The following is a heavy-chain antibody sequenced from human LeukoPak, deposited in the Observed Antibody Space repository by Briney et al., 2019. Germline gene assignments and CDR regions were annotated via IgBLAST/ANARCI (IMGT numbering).Heavy chain of an antibody. CDR1: GGSISSYYW. Sequence: TLSLTCTVSGGSISSYYWSWIRQPPGKALEWLALIYRNDDKRYSPSLKSRLTITKDTSKNQVVLTMTNMDPVDTATYYCAHSYYYYGMDVWGQGTTVTVSS. CDR2: IYRNDDK. CDR3: AHSYYYYGMDV. V-gene: IGHV2-5*01. J-gene: IGHJ6*02.